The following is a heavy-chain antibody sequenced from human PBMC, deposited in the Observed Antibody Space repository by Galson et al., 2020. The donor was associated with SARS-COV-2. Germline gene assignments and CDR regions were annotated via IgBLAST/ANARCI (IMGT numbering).Heavy chain of an antibody. J-gene: IGHJ3*02. D-gene: IGHD3-22*01. CDR3: ARGDYYDSSGRTGAFDI. CDR1: GGSISSGGYY. V-gene: IGHV4-31*03. Sequence: TSETLSLTCTVSGGSISSGGYYWSWIRQHPGKGLEWIGYIYYSGSTYYNPSPKSRVTISVDTSKNQFSLKLSSVTAADTAVYYCARGDYYDSSGRTGAFDIWGQVTMVTVSS. CDR2: IYYSGST.